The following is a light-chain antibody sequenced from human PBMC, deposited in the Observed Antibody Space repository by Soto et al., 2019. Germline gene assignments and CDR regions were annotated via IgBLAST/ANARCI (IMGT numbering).Light chain of an antibody. V-gene: IGLV2-14*01. J-gene: IGLJ2*01. CDR1: SSDVGGYNY. CDR3: SSYTISSTLV. Sequence: QSARTQPASVSGSPGQSITISCTGTSSDVGGYNYVSWYQQHPGKAPKLMIYDVSNRPSGVSNRFSCSKSGNTAYLTISGLHAEEEGDCYCSSYTISSTLVIVGGILLTLL. CDR2: DVS.